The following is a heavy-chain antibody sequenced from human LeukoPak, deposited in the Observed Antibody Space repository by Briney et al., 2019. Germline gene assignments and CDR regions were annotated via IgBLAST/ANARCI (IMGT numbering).Heavy chain of an antibody. CDR1: GFTFSSYA. D-gene: IGHD5-18*01. J-gene: IGHJ4*02. CDR2: ISYDGSNK. V-gene: IGHV3-30-3*01. CDR3: ARAVGVQLWLNYFDY. Sequence: GGSLRLSCAASGFTFSSYAMSWVRQAPGKGLEWVAVISYDGSNKYYADSVKGRFTISRDNSKNTLYLQMNSLRAEDTAVYYCARAVGVQLWLNYFDYWGQGTLVTVSS.